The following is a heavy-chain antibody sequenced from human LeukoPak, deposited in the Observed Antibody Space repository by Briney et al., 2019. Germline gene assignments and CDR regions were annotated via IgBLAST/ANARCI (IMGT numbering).Heavy chain of an antibody. D-gene: IGHD6-19*01. Sequence: PSETLSLTRAVYGGSFSGYYWSWIRQPPGKGLEWIGEINHSGSTNYNPSLKSRVTISVDTSKNQFSLKLSSVTAADTAVYYCARELYVAVAGTAPNWFDPWGQGTLVTVSS. CDR1: GGSFSGYY. J-gene: IGHJ5*02. V-gene: IGHV4-34*01. CDR2: INHSGST. CDR3: ARELYVAVAGTAPNWFDP.